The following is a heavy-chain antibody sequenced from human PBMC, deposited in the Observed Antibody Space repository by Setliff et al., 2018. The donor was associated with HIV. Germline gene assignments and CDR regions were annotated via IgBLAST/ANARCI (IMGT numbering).Heavy chain of an antibody. CDR1: GFTFSSVD. Sequence: SLRLSCKGSGFTFSSVDMHWVRQPPGKGLEWVSSISWNSDIREYLDSVKGRFIISRDNAMNSLHLQMNSLTVDDTAVYYCAKGGTMTGRDHYYMDVWGKGTTVTVSS. V-gene: IGHV3-9*01. CDR3: AKGGTMTGRDHYYMDV. D-gene: IGHD3-9*01. CDR2: ISWNSDIR. J-gene: IGHJ6*03.